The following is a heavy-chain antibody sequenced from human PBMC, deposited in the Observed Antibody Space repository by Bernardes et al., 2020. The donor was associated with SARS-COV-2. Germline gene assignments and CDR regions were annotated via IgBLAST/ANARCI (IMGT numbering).Heavy chain of an antibody. Sequence: GGSLRLSCAASGFSVSSNYMNWVRQAPGKGLEWVSVFYSGGRTHYADAVRGRFTISRDNSKNTLYLQMNSLRVEDTAVYYCARDIRYYESGGFYHWGQGTLVTVSS. J-gene: IGHJ4*02. V-gene: IGHV3-53*05. CDR2: FYSGGRT. CDR1: GFSVSSNY. D-gene: IGHD3-22*01. CDR3: ARDIRYYESGGFYH.